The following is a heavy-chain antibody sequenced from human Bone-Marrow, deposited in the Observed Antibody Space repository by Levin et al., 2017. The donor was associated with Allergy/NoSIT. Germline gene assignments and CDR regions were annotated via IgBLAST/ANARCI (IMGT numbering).Heavy chain of an antibody. Sequence: GGSLRLSCAASGFTFSSYAMSWVRQAPGKGLEWVSAISGSGGSTYYADSVKGRFTISRDNSKNTLYLQMNSLRAEDTAVYYCAKRGGGYCSSTSCYTNPTYYYGMDVWGQGTTVTVSS. V-gene: IGHV3-23*01. CDR3: AKRGGGYCSSTSCYTNPTYYYGMDV. J-gene: IGHJ6*02. CDR1: GFTFSSYA. D-gene: IGHD2-2*02. CDR2: ISGSGGST.